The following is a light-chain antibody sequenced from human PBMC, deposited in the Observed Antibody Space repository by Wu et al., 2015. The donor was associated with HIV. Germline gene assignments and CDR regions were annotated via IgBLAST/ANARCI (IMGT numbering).Light chain of an antibody. V-gene: IGKV3-15*01. CDR1: QSVSTN. CDR2: GAS. CDR3: QQYHNWPPLS. Sequence: EIVMTQSPATLSVSPGERVILSCRASQSVSTNLAWYQQKGGQTPRLLIYGASTRASGIPPRFSGSGSGTEFTLTINSMQSEDFAIYYCQQYHNWPPLSFGGETKVEIK. J-gene: IGKJ4*01.